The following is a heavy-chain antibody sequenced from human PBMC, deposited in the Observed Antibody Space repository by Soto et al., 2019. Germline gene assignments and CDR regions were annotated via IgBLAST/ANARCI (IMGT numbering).Heavy chain of an antibody. CDR2: ITPLNGKT. CDR1: GGTFTSYT. Sequence: ASVKVSCKASGGTFTSYTISWVRQAPGQGLEWMGWITPLNGKTNYAEKYQGRVTMTTDTSTSIVYMELRGLRSDDTAVYYCARGAVRLPFDYWGQGALVTVSS. J-gene: IGHJ4*02. CDR3: ARGAVRLPFDY. D-gene: IGHD5-12*01. V-gene: IGHV1-18*01.